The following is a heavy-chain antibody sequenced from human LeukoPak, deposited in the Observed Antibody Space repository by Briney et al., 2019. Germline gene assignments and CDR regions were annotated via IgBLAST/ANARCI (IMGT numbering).Heavy chain of an antibody. Sequence: GGSLRLSCAASGFTFSSYGMHWVRQAPGKGLEWVAVISYDGSNKYYADSVKGRFTISRDNSKNTLYLQMNSLRAEDTAVYYCAKVTPQRDYSFDYWGQGTLVTVSS. CDR1: GFTFSSYG. D-gene: IGHD4-11*01. CDR2: ISYDGSNK. CDR3: AKVTPQRDYSFDY. J-gene: IGHJ4*02. V-gene: IGHV3-30*18.